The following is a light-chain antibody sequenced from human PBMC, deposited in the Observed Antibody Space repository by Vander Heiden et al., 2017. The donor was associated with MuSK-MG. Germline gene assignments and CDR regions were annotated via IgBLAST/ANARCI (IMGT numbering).Light chain of an antibody. J-gene: IGKJ2*01. CDR1: QNIRKY. CDR2: GAS. V-gene: IGKV1-39*01. CDR3: QQTDGNPYT. Sequence: DIRMTQSPSSLSASVGDSVIITCRAGQNIRKYLNWYQQKAGQAPKLLIFGASSLQSGVPSRFSGSGSGTDFTLTFSRLQPEDFATYYCQQTDGNPYTFGQGTKLEI.